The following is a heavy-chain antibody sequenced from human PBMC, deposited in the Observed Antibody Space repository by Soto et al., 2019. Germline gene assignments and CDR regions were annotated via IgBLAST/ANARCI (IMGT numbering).Heavy chain of an antibody. CDR3: AAGTYFDY. CDR2: IYYSGST. CDR1: GGSVSSTSHY. V-gene: IGHV4-39*07. Sequence: SETLSLTCTVSGGSVSSTSHYWGWIRQAPGKGLEWIGSIYYSGSTNYNPSPKSRVTISVDKSKNQFSLKLSSVTAADTAVYYCAAGTYFDYWGQGTLVTVSS. D-gene: IGHD3-10*01. J-gene: IGHJ4*02.